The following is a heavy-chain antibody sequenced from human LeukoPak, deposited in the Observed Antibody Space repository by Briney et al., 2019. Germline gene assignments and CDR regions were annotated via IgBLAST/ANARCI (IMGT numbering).Heavy chain of an antibody. J-gene: IGHJ5*02. CDR3: ARGLVGTTGEQNWFDP. D-gene: IGHD1-26*01. Sequence: SETLSLTCTVSGGSIGTYYWSWIRQPAGKGLEWIGRIYTSGSTNYNPSLKSRVTISVDNSKNQFSLKLSSVTAADTAVYYCARGLVGTTGEQNWFDPWGQGTLVTVSS. CDR2: IYTSGST. CDR1: GGSIGTYY. V-gene: IGHV4-4*07.